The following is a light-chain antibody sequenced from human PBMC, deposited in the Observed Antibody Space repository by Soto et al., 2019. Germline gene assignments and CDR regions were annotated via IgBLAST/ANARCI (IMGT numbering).Light chain of an antibody. V-gene: IGKV3D-11*02. CDR2: QTS. CDR3: QQRSNWRWT. CDR1: QSVDSNY. J-gene: IGKJ1*01. Sequence: EIVLTQSPGTLSLSPGEEATLSCRASQSVDSNYLAWYQQKPGQAPRLLIYQTSIRAAGIPARFSASGTGTDFTLTISDVQPEDFAVYYCQQRSNWRWTFGQGTKVDIK.